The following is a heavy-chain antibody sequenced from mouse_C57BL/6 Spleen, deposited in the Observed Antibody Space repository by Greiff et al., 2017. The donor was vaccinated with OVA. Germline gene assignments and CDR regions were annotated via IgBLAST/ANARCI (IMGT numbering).Heavy chain of an antibody. V-gene: IGHV1-62-2*01. D-gene: IGHD4-1*01. Sequence: QVQLQQSGAELVKPGASVKLSCKASGYTFTEYTIHWVKQRSGQGLEWIGWFYTGRGCTTYTDKFKDRATLTADKSSSTVYRELSRLTSEDAAVYICARHEVRELGLDDWGQGTTLTVSS. CDR2: FYTGRGCT. CDR3: ARHEVRELGLDD. J-gene: IGHJ2*01. CDR1: GYTFTEYT.